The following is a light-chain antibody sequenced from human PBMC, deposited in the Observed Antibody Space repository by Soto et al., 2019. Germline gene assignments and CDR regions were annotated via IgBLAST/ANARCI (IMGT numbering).Light chain of an antibody. V-gene: IGKV3-20*01. CDR3: QQYGSSPPYT. CDR2: GAS. Sequence: EIVLTQSPGTLSLSPGEGATLSCRASQSVTSSYLAWYQQKPGQAPRLLIYGASSRATGIPDRFSGSGSGTDFTLTISRLEPDDFAVYYCQQYGSSPPYTFGQGTKLEIK. J-gene: IGKJ2*01. CDR1: QSVTSSY.